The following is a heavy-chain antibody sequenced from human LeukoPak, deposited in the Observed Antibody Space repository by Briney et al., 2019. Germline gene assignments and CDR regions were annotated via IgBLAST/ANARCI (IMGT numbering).Heavy chain of an antibody. V-gene: IGHV3-15*01. J-gene: IGHJ6*03. CDR2: IKSKTYGGTA. CDR1: GFTFSNAW. CDR3: TTDLTGDHAYYCYYMDV. Sequence: GGSLRLSCAASGFTFSNAWVSWVRQAPGKGLEWVGRIKSKTYGGTADYAAPVKGRFTISRDDSKNTLYLQMNSLKTEDTAVYYCTTDLTGDHAYYCYYMDVWGKGTTVTVSS. D-gene: IGHD7-27*01.